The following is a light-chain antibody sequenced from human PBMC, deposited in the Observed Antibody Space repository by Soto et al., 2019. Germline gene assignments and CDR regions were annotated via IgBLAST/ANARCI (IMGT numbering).Light chain of an antibody. J-gene: IGLJ2*01. CDR1: SSDVGGYNY. V-gene: IGLV2-14*01. CDR3: GAYTSITSLTVI. Sequence: QSVLTQPASVSGSPGQSITISCTGTSSDVGGYNYVSWYQQYPGKAPKLMLYDVSNRPSGVSNRFSGSKSGNTASLTISGLQPEDEADYYCGAYTSITSLTVIFGGGTKVTDL. CDR2: DVS.